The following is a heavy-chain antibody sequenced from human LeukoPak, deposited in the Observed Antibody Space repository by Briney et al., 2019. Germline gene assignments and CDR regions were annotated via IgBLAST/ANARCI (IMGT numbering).Heavy chain of an antibody. CDR1: GGSINSYY. J-gene: IGHJ5*02. Sequence: SETLSLTCTVSGGSINSYYWSWIRQPPGKGLECIGYIHYTGSTNYNPSLKSRVTISVDTSKSQFSLKLSSVTAADTAVYYCARGGYYGSGNDFRFDPWGQGTLVTVSS. V-gene: IGHV4-59*01. CDR2: IHYTGST. D-gene: IGHD3-10*01. CDR3: ARGGYYGSGNDFRFDP.